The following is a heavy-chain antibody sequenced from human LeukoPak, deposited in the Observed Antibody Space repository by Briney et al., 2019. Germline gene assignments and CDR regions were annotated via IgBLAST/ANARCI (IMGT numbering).Heavy chain of an antibody. Sequence: GGSLRLSCAASGFTFSSYWMSWVRQAPGKGLEWVANIKQDGSESYYVDSVKGRFIISRDNSKNTLYLQMNSLRAEDTAVYYCAKWCRGDTDSPSDPFDAFDIWGQGTMVTVSS. CDR3: AKWCRGDTDSPSDPFDAFDI. D-gene: IGHD2-8*01. J-gene: IGHJ3*02. CDR2: IKQDGSES. V-gene: IGHV3-7*03. CDR1: GFTFSSYW.